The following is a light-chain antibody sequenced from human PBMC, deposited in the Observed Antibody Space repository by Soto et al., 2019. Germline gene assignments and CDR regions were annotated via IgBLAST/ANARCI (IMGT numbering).Light chain of an antibody. V-gene: IGLV2-14*01. CDR3: SSYTITSTYV. CDR1: SSDVGAYKY. CDR2: EVS. Sequence: QSVLTQPASVSGSPGQSITISCTGTSSDVGAYKYVSWYQQHPGKVPKVMIYEVSNRPSGVSNRFSGSKSGNTASLTISGLQAEDEADYYCSSYTITSTYVFGTGTKLTVL. J-gene: IGLJ1*01.